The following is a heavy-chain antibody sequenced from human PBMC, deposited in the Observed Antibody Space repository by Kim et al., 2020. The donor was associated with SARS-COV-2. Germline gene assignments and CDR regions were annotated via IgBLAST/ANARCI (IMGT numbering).Heavy chain of an antibody. J-gene: IGHJ3*02. D-gene: IGHD3-10*01. Sequence: GGSLRLSCAASGFTFGDYAMHWVRQAPGKGLEWVSGISWNSGSIGYADSVKGRFTISRDNAKNSLYLQMNSLRAEDTALYYCAKDIRGAMVRGPREAFDIWGQGTMVTVSS. CDR2: ISWNSGSI. V-gene: IGHV3-9*01. CDR1: GFTFGDYA. CDR3: AKDIRGAMVRGPREAFDI.